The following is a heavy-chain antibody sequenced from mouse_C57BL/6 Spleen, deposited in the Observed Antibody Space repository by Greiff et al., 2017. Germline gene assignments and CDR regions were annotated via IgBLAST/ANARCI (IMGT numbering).Heavy chain of an antibody. CDR3: ARDATTVVEGFAY. CDR1: GFTFSDYG. Sequence: EVQRVESGGGLVKPGGSLKLSCAASGFTFSDYGMHWVRQAPEKGLEWVAYISSGSSTIYYADTVKGRFTISRDNAKNTLFLQMTSLRSEDTAMYYCARDATTVVEGFAYWGQGTLVTVSA. J-gene: IGHJ3*01. CDR2: ISSGSSTI. D-gene: IGHD1-1*01. V-gene: IGHV5-17*01.